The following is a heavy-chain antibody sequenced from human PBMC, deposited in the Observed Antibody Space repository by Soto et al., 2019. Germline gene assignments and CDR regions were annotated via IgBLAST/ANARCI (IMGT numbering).Heavy chain of an antibody. V-gene: IGHV4-59*01. CDR2: IYYSGST. D-gene: IGHD3-3*01. CDR3: ARGSDFWSGYYGY. J-gene: IGHJ4*02. CDR1: GGSISSYY. Sequence: SETLSLTCTVSGGSISSYYWSWIRQPPGKGLEWIGYIYYSGSTNYNPSLKSRVTISVDTSKNQFSLKLSSVTAADTAVYYCARGSDFWSGYYGYWGQGTLVTVS.